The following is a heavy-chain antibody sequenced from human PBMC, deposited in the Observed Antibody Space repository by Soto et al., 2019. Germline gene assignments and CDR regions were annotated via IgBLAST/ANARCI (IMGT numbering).Heavy chain of an antibody. CDR2: IWYDGSNK. V-gene: IGHV3-33*01. J-gene: IGHJ4*02. Sequence: VGSLRLSCAASGFTFSSYGMHWVRQAPGKGLEWVAVIWYDGSNKYYADSVKGRFTISRDNSKNTLYLQMNSLRAEDTAVYYCARDVYSSGWYFDYWGQGTLVTVS. CDR1: GFTFSSYG. CDR3: ARDVYSSGWYFDY. D-gene: IGHD6-19*01.